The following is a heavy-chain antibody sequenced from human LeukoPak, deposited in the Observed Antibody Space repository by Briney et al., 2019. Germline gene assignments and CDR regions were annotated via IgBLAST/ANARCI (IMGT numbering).Heavy chain of an antibody. CDR2: INHSGST. CDR1: GGSFSGYY. D-gene: IGHD2-15*01. Sequence: PSETLSLTCAVYGGSFSGYYWSWIRQPPGKGLDWIGEINHSGSTNYNPSLKSRVTISVDTSKNQFSLKLSSVTAADTAVYYCARVPYCSGGSCYPTYYYYMDVWGKGTTVTVSS. V-gene: IGHV4-34*01. J-gene: IGHJ6*03. CDR3: ARVPYCSGGSCYPTYYYYMDV.